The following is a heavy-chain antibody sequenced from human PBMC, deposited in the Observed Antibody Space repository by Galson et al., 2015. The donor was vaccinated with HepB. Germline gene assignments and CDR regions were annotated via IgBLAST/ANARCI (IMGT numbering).Heavy chain of an antibody. CDR3: AKWVSRVTMVRGTPAPHNWFDP. CDR2: IRYDGSNK. CDR1: GFTFSSYW. D-gene: IGHD3-10*01. Sequence: SLRLSCAASGFTFSSYWMSWVRQAPGKGLEWVAFIRYDGSNKYYADSVKGRFTISRDNSKNTLYLQMNSLRAEDTAVYYCAKWVSRVTMVRGTPAPHNWFDPWGQGTLVTVSS. J-gene: IGHJ5*02. V-gene: IGHV3-30*02.